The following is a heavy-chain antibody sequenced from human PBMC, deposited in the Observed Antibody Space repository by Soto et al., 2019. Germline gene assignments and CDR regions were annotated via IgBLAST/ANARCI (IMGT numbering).Heavy chain of an antibody. CDR1: GFTFSTYA. CDR3: AKGTRHYKASAPAYNWFDP. J-gene: IGHJ5*02. V-gene: IGHV3-23*01. Sequence: GGSLRLSCAASGFTFSTYAMSWVRQAPGKGLECVSAISGSGGTTYYADSVKGRFTISRDNSKNTLYVQMNSLRAEDTAVYYCAKGTRHYKASAPAYNWFDPWGQGTLVTVSS. CDR2: ISGSGGTT. D-gene: IGHD4-4*01.